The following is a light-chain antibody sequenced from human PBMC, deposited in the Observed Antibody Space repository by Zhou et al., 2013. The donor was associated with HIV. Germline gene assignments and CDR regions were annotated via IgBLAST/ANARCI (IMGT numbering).Light chain of an antibody. CDR3: QQYDNIPIT. J-gene: IGKJ5*01. CDR1: QDISNY. Sequence: DIQMTQSPSSLSASVGDRVTITCQASQDISNYLNWYQQKPGKAPKLLIYDASNLETGVPSRFSGRGSGTDFTFTISSLQPEDIATYFCQQYDNIPITFGQGTRLDIK. V-gene: IGKV1-33*01. CDR2: DAS.